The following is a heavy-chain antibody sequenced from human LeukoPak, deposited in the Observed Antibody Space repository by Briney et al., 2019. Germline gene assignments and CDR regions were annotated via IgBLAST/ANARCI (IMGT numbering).Heavy chain of an antibody. V-gene: IGHV4-39*01. CDR2: IYYSGST. Sequence: SETLSLTCTVSGGSISSYYWGWIRQPPGKGLEWIGSIYYSGSTYYNPSLKSRVTISVDTSKNQFSLKLSSVTAADTAVYYCARRSVTIFGVVIGGTVDYWGQGTLVTVSS. CDR1: GGSISSYY. J-gene: IGHJ4*02. CDR3: ARRSVTIFGVVIGGTVDY. D-gene: IGHD3-3*01.